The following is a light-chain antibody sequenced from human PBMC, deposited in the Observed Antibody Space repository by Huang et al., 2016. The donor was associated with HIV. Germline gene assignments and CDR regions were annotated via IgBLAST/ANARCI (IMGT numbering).Light chain of an antibody. CDR2: AAS. V-gene: IGKV3-20*01. J-gene: IGKJ1*01. Sequence: EIVLTQSPGTLSLSPGERATLSCGASQTVSNNFLAWYQHKPGQAPRLLIYAASSRATGIPDRFSGSGSRIDFNLTISRLEPEDFAVYYCHQYGTSVGTFGPGTKVDVK. CDR3: HQYGTSVGT. CDR1: QTVSNNF.